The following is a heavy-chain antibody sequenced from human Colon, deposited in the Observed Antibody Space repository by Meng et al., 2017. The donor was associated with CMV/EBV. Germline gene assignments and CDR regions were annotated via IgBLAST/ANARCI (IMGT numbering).Heavy chain of an antibody. CDR1: GFTFSAYW. V-gene: IGHV3-21*03. CDR2: ISSSTSDI. D-gene: IGHD2-2*01. J-gene: IGHJ6*02. CDR3: AREICSGTFCYFYFGMDV. Sequence: GGSLRLSCAASGFTFSAYWMGWVRQAPGKGLEWVSSISSSTSDIYYAESVKGRFTISRDNVKNSLYLQMNSLTAEDTATYYCAREICSGTFCYFYFGMDVWGQGTTVTVSS.